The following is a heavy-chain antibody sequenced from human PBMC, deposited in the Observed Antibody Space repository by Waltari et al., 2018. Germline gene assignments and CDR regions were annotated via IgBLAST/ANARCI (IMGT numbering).Heavy chain of an antibody. CDR2: ISSSSSTI. D-gene: IGHD5-12*01. CDR1: GFTLRRAT. CDR3: ARDLGWLQLPDY. V-gene: IGHV3-48*01. Sequence: EVQLVASGGGLVQPGGSLRLSCGAAGFTLRRATVNWVGQAPGKGLEWVSYISSSSSTIYYADSVKGRFTISRDNAKNSLYLQMNSLRAEDTAVYYCARDLGWLQLPDYWGQGTLVTVSS. J-gene: IGHJ4*02.